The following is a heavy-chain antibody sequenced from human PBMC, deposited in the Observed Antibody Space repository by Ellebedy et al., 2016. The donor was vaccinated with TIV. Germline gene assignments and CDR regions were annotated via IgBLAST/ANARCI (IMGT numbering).Heavy chain of an antibody. Sequence: MPSETLSLTCTVSGGSISSSSYYWGWIRQPPGKGLEWIGSIYYSGSTYYNPSLKSRVTISVDTSKNQFSLKLSSVTAADTAVYYCARGLQQQLVSLFDYWGQGTLVTVSS. CDR1: GGSISSSSYY. CDR2: IYYSGST. J-gene: IGHJ4*02. V-gene: IGHV4-39*01. CDR3: ARGLQQQLVSLFDY. D-gene: IGHD6-13*01.